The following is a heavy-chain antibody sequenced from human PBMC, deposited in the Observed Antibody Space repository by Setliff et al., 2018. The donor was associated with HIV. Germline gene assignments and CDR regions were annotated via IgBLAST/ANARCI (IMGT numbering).Heavy chain of an antibody. V-gene: IGHV3-48*01. CDR2: IRSSSGTI. CDR3: ARDAITLIRGITAFDY. CDR1: GFTFSSYS. J-gene: IGHJ4*02. Sequence: PGGSLRLSCAASGFTFSSYSMNWVRQAPGKGLEWVSYIRSSSGTIFYADSVRGRFTISRDNAKNSLYLQMNSLRVEDTAVYYCARDAITLIRGITAFDYWGQGTLVTVS. D-gene: IGHD3-10*01.